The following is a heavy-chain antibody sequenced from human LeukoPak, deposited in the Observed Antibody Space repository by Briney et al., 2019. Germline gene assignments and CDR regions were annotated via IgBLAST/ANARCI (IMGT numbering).Heavy chain of an antibody. V-gene: IGHV4-59*01. CDR1: GGSISSYY. D-gene: IGHD3-22*01. Sequence: PSETLSLTCTVSGGSISSYYRSWIRQPPGKGLEWIGYFFYSGSTNYNPSLKSRVTISVDTSKNQFSLKLSSVTAADTAVYYCARGSGGYHYDHWGQGTLVTVSS. CDR3: ARGSGGYHYDH. CDR2: FFYSGST. J-gene: IGHJ5*02.